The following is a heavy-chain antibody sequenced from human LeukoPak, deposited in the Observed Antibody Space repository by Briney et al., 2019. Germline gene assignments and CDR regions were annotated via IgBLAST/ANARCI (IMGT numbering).Heavy chain of an antibody. Sequence: GGSLRLSCAASGFTFSSYGMHWVRQAPGKGLEWVAVTSYDGSNKYYADSVKGRFTISRDNSKNTLYLQMNSLRTEDTAVYYCAKSVAALEARYDSSGYADYWGQGTLVTVSS. CDR3: AKSVAALEARYDSSGYADY. CDR2: TSYDGSNK. CDR1: GFTFSSYG. J-gene: IGHJ4*02. D-gene: IGHD3-22*01. V-gene: IGHV3-30*18.